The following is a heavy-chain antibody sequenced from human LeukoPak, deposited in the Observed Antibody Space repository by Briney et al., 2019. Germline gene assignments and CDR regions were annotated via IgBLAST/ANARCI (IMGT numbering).Heavy chain of an antibody. CDR1: GFTFTSFA. J-gene: IGHJ4*02. CDR3: AGARAGGGSYYYYFDH. Sequence: ASVKVSCKASGFTFTSFAFSWVRQAPGQGLECMGWISAYNGDTNYAQKLQGRVTMTTDTSTTTAYMELRSLRYDDTAVYYCAGARAGGGSYYYYFDHWGQGTLVTVSS. V-gene: IGHV1-18*01. D-gene: IGHD1-26*01. CDR2: ISAYNGDT.